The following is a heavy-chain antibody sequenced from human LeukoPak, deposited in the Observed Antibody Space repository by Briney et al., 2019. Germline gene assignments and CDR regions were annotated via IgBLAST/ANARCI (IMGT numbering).Heavy chain of an antibody. Sequence: SETLSLTCTVSGGSISSYYWSWIRQPAGKGLEWIGRIYTSGSTNYNPSLKSRVTMSVDTSKNQFSLKLSSVTAADTAVYYCARDTGGGYCSSTSCSRSRLDPWGQGTLVTVSS. CDR1: GGSISSYY. CDR2: IYTSGST. D-gene: IGHD2-2*01. CDR3: ARDTGGGYCSSTSCSRSRLDP. V-gene: IGHV4-4*07. J-gene: IGHJ5*02.